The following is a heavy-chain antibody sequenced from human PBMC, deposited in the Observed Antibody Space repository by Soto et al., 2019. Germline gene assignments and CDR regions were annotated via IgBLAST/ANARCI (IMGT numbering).Heavy chain of an antibody. CDR2: IKQDGSEK. J-gene: IGHJ3*02. D-gene: IGHD3-22*01. CDR1: GFTFSSYW. CDR3: ANYYYDSSGYQYDAFDI. V-gene: IGHV3-7*03. Sequence: LRLSCAASGFTFSSYWMSWVRQAPGKGLEWVANIKQDGSEKYYVDSVKGRFTISRDNAKNSLYLQMNSLRAEDTAVYYCANYYYDSSGYQYDAFDIWGQGTMVTV.